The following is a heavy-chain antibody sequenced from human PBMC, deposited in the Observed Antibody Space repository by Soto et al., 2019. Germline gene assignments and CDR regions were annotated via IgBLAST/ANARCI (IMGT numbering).Heavy chain of an antibody. Sequence: EVQLLESGGGLVQPGGSLRLSCAASGFTFTSYSMTWVRQAPGKGLEWVSTISGGDTTFYADSVKGRFTISRDESKNTLYLEMNSLRVDDTAVYFCAKRGSGSGTSPPLIGSWGQGTLVTVSS. CDR2: ISGGDTT. CDR1: GFTFTSYS. D-gene: IGHD3-10*01. V-gene: IGHV3-23*01. CDR3: AKRGSGSGTSPPLIGS. J-gene: IGHJ4*02.